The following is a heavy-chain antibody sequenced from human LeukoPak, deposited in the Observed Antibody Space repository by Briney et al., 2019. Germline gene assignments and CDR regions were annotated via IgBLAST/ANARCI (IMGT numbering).Heavy chain of an antibody. V-gene: IGHV3-74*01. CDR3: AREPPRLRYLDY. D-gene: IGHD3-9*01. CDR2: IKSDGGLT. Sequence: VGSLRLSCAASGFTFSDYWMHWVRQAPGKGLVWVSRIKSDGGLTNYADSVKGRFTISRDNTKNTLYLQLNSLRAEDTAVYYCAREPPRLRYLDYWGQGTLVTVSS. CDR1: GFTFSDYW. J-gene: IGHJ4*02.